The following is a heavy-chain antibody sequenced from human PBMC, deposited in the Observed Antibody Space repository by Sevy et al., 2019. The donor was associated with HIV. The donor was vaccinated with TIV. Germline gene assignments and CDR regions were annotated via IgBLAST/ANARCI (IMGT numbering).Heavy chain of an antibody. CDR1: GFTFSSYA. V-gene: IGHV3-30-3*01. J-gene: IGHJ3*02. CDR2: ISYDGSNK. D-gene: IGHD3-22*01. Sequence: GGSLRLSCAASGFTFSSYAMHWVRQAPGKGLEWVAVISYDGSNKYYADSVKGRFTISRDNSKNTLYLQMNSLRADDTAVYYCARDRRIVVVTSSWGAFDIWGQGTMVTVSS. CDR3: ARDRRIVVVTSSWGAFDI.